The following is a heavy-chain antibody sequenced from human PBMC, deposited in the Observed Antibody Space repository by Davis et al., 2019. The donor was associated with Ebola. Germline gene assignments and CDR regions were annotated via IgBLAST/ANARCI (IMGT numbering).Heavy chain of an antibody. V-gene: IGHV1-3*01. CDR2: INAGNGYT. CDR1: RYTFTAYF. D-gene: IGHD6-19*01. Sequence: ASVKVSCKASRYTFTAYFMHWVRQAPGQRLEWMGWINAGNGYTKYSLKFRGRVTITKDTSASTAYMELSSLRSEDTAVYYCARDFAVLVAGTSAGGFDMWGQGTMVTVSS. J-gene: IGHJ3*02. CDR3: ARDFAVLVAGTSAGGFDM.